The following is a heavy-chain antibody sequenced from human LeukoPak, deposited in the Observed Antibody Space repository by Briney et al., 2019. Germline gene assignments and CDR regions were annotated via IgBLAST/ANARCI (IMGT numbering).Heavy chain of an antibody. CDR1: GGSISSYY. D-gene: IGHD6-13*01. J-gene: IGHJ4*02. V-gene: IGHV4-59*01. Sequence: SETLSLTCTVSGGSISSYYWSWIRQPPGEGLERIGYIYYSGSTNYNPSLKSRVTISVDTSKNQFSLKLSSVTAADTAVYYCARGIAAAGVDYWGQGTLVTVSS. CDR3: ARGIAAAGVDY. CDR2: IYYSGST.